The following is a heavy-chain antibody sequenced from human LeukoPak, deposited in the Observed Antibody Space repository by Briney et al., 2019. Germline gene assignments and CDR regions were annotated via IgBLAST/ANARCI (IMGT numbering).Heavy chain of an antibody. V-gene: IGHV3-7*01. Sequence: PGGSLRLSCAASGFTFSTYSMNWVRQAPGEGLEFVANIKQDGSEINYADSVKGRFTVSRDNTKNSLYLQMNSLRAEDTALYYCARERQQLRYFDYWGQGTLVTVSS. J-gene: IGHJ4*02. CDR2: IKQDGSEI. CDR1: GFTFSTYS. CDR3: ARERQQLRYFDY. D-gene: IGHD6-13*01.